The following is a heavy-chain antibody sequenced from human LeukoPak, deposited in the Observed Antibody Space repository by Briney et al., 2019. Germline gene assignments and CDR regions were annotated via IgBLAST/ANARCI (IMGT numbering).Heavy chain of an antibody. CDR3: AREGYIDFWSGYHGGFDY. D-gene: IGHD3-3*01. CDR2: INPNSGGT. J-gene: IGHJ4*02. Sequence: ASVKVSCKASGYTFIGYYIHWVRQAPGQGLEWMGWINPNSGGTNYAQKFQGRVTMTRDTSISTAYMELSRLRSDDTALYYCAREGYIDFWSGYHGGFDYRGQGTLVTVSS. V-gene: IGHV1-2*02. CDR1: GYTFIGYY.